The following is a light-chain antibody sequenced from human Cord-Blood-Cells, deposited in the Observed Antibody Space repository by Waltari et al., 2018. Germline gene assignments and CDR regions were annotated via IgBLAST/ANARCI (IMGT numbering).Light chain of an antibody. CDR2: EVS. Sequence: QSALTQPASVSGSPGQSITISCTVTSSYVGSYNLVSWYQQHPGKAPKLMIYEVSKRPSGVSNRFSGSKSGNTASLTISGLQAEDEADYYCCSYAGSWVFGGGTKLTVL. CDR3: CSYAGSWV. V-gene: IGLV2-23*02. CDR1: SSYVGSYNL. J-gene: IGLJ3*02.